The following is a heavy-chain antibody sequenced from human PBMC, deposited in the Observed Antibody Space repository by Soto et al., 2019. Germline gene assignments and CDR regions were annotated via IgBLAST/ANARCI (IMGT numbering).Heavy chain of an antibody. J-gene: IGHJ4*01. V-gene: IGHV3-23*01. CDR1: GFTFSNYA. CDR2: VSISGGST. D-gene: IGHD2-15*01. CDR3: AKSVCIGGTGGSCYSFDY. Sequence: EVQLLESGGGLVQPGGSLRLSCAASGFTFSNYAMSWVRQAPGKGLEWVSAVSISGGSTYYADSVKGRFTISRDNSKNTLCLQMNSLRAEDTAIYDCAKSVCIGGTGGSCYSFDYWGHGPLVTVSS.